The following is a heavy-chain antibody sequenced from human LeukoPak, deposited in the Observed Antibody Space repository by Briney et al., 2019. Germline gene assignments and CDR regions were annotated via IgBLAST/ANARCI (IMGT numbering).Heavy chain of an antibody. CDR3: ASXLYWWSDLGY. V-gene: IGHV3-7*01. CDR2: IKPDGSEK. D-gene: IGHD2-8*02. J-gene: IGHJ4*02. Sequence: GGSLRLSCAASGFTFSDYWMTWVRQAPGKGLEWVGNIKPDGSEKYYVDSVRGRFTISRDNAKNSLYLQMNSLRVEDTAVYYXASXLYWWSDLGYWGQGTLVTVSS. CDR1: GFTFSDYW.